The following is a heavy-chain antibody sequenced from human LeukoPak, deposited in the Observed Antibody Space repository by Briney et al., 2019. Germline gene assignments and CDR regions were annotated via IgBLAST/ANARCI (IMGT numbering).Heavy chain of an antibody. CDR2: INPSGGST. J-gene: IGHJ6*02. CDR3: ARVGYDSSGYLGYYYGMDV. CDR1: GYTFTSYY. Sequence: GASVKVSCKASGYTFTSYYMHWVRQAPGQGLEWMGIINPSGGSTSYAQKFQGRVTMTRGTSTSTVYMELSSLRSEDTAVYYCARVGYDSSGYLGYYYGMDVWGQGTTVTVSS. D-gene: IGHD3-22*01. V-gene: IGHV1-46*01.